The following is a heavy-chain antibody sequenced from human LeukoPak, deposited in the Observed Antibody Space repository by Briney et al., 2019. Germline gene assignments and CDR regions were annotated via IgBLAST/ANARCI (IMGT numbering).Heavy chain of an antibody. CDR3: ARGLRYFDWLPFT. Sequence: PSETLSLTCAVYGGSFSGYYWSWIRQPPGKGLEWIGEINHSGSTNYNPSLKSRVTISVDTSKNQFSLKLSSVTAADTAVYYCARGLRYFDWLPFTWGRGTVVPVSS. CDR1: GGSFSGYY. CDR2: INHSGST. V-gene: IGHV4-34*01. D-gene: IGHD3-9*01. J-gene: IGHJ4*02.